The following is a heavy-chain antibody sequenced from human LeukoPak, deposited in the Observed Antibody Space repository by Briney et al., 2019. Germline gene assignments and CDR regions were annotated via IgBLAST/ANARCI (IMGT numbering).Heavy chain of an antibody. Sequence: SETLSLTCTVSGGSISSYYWSWIRQPPGKGLEWIGEINHSGSTNYNPSLKSRVTISVDTSKNQFSLKLSSVTAADTAVYYCARHFGIAVAGDFDYWGQGTLVTVSS. D-gene: IGHD6-19*01. CDR1: GGSISSYY. J-gene: IGHJ4*02. CDR2: INHSGST. V-gene: IGHV4-34*01. CDR3: ARHFGIAVAGDFDY.